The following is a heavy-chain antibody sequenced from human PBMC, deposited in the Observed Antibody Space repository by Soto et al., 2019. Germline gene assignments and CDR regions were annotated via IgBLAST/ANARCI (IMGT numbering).Heavy chain of an antibody. V-gene: IGHV1-3*01. Sequence: QVQLVQSGAEVKKPGASVKVSCKASGYTFSGYAIHWVRQAPGQRLEWVGWINGGDGNTDYSQNFQARVTLTRDTSATTAYMELSSLKYEDTAVYYCARVLLVSTAMYSAFDIWGQGTLVTVSS. D-gene: IGHD2-2*01. J-gene: IGHJ3*02. CDR2: INGGDGNT. CDR1: GYTFSGYA. CDR3: ARVLLVSTAMYSAFDI.